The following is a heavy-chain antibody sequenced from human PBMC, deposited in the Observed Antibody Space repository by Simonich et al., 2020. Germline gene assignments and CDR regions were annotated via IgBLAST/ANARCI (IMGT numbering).Heavy chain of an antibody. J-gene: IGHJ3*02. CDR1: GFPFSSYA. Sequence: GGGLVQPGGSLRLSCAASGFPFSSYAISWVRQAPGKGLEWVSAISGIGGSTYYADSVKGRFTISRDNSKNTLYLQMNSLRAEDTAVYYWAKDLGERITMIVVVIDAFDIWGQGTMVTVSS. V-gene: IGHV3-23*01. D-gene: IGHD3-22*01. CDR3: AKDLGERITMIVVVIDAFDI. CDR2: ISGIGGST.